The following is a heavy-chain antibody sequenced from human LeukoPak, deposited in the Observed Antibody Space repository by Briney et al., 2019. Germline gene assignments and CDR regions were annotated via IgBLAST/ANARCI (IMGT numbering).Heavy chain of an antibody. J-gene: IGHJ4*02. Sequence: GGSLRLSCAASGFTFSSYGMHWVRQAPGKGLEWVAFIRYDGSNKYYADSVKGRFTIFRDNSKNTLYLQMNSLRAEDTAVYYCAKTRIVATALSYFDYWGQGTLVTVSS. D-gene: IGHD5-12*01. V-gene: IGHV3-30*02. CDR2: IRYDGSNK. CDR3: AKTRIVATALSYFDY. CDR1: GFTFSSYG.